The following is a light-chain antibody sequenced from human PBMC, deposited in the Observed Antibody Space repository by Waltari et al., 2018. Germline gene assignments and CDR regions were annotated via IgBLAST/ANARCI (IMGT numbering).Light chain of an antibody. Sequence: EIALTQSPGTLSLSPGERVLLSCRVSQSVSRALAWYQQKPGQAPGLLIYGASNRATGIPDRFSGSGSGTDFSLTISRLEPEDFAVYYCQHYVRLPVTFGQGTKVEIK. CDR3: QHYVRLPVT. J-gene: IGKJ1*01. CDR2: GAS. CDR1: QSVSRA. V-gene: IGKV3-20*01.